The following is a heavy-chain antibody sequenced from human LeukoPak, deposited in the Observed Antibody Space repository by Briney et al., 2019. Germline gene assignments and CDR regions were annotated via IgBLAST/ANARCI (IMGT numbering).Heavy chain of an antibody. CDR2: IWSDGNNR. V-gene: IGHV3-30*02. CDR3: AKDPGASVSRFHMDV. Sequence: PGGSLRLSCAASGFTFRNYGMHWVRQATGKGLEWVSFIWSDGNNRFYADSVKGRFTISRDNSKNMLYLQMDTLRSEDTALYYCAKDPGASVSRFHMDVWGKGTTVIVSS. D-gene: IGHD2-8*02. J-gene: IGHJ6*03. CDR1: GFTFRNYG.